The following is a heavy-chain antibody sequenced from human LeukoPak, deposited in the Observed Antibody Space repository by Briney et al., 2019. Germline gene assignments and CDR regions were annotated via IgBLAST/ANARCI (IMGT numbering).Heavy chain of an antibody. J-gene: IGHJ3*02. Sequence: ASVKVSCKASGYTFTSYYMHWVRQAPGQGLEWMGWINPNSGGTNYVQKFQGRVTMTRDTSINTAYMELSRLRSDDTAVYYCARHRHITMIVVSHDDAFDIWGQGTMVTVSS. CDR2: INPNSGGT. V-gene: IGHV1-2*02. CDR3: ARHRHITMIVVSHDDAFDI. CDR1: GYTFTSYY. D-gene: IGHD3-22*01.